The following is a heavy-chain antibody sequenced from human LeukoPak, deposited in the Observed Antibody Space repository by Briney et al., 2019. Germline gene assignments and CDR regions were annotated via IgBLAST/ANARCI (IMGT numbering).Heavy chain of an antibody. Sequence: GGSLRLSCAASGFTFSSYAMSWVRQAPGKGLEWVSGLSGSGGSIYYADSVKGRFTISRDNSKNTLYLQMNSLRVEDTAVYYCAKDRTYGSSGQSDYRGQGTLVTVSS. J-gene: IGHJ4*02. V-gene: IGHV3-23*01. D-gene: IGHD6-19*01. CDR2: LSGSGGSI. CDR3: AKDRTYGSSGQSDY. CDR1: GFTFSSYA.